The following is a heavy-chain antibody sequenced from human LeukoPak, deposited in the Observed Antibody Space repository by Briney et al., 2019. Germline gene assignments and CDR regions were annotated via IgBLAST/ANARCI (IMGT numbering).Heavy chain of an antibody. CDR2: IKSKTDDGTT. CDR3: ATGTVTRSASNF. V-gene: IGHV3-15*01. J-gene: IGHJ3*01. D-gene: IGHD4-17*01. CDR1: GFTFSNAW. Sequence: GGSLRLSCAASGFTFSNAWMNWVRQAPGKGLEWVGRIKSKTDDGTTEYAAPVKGRFAISRDDSKNTMYLQMNSLEIEDTAFYYCATGTVTRSASNFWGQGTMVTVSS.